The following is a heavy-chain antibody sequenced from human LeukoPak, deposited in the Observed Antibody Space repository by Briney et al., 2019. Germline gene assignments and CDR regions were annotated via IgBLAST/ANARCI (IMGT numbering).Heavy chain of an antibody. Sequence: QPGRSLRLSCAASGFTFSSYGMHWVRQAPGKGLEWVAVISYDGSNKYYADSVKGRFTISRDNSKNTLYLQMNSLRADDTAVYYCAKDRRGPIGYCSGGSCYFRYYGMDVWGQGTTVTVSS. CDR3: AKDRRGPIGYCSGGSCYFRYYGMDV. V-gene: IGHV3-30*18. D-gene: IGHD2-15*01. CDR1: GFTFSSYG. J-gene: IGHJ6*02. CDR2: ISYDGSNK.